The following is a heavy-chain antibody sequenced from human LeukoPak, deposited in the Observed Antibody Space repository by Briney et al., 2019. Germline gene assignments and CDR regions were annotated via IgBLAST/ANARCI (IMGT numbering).Heavy chain of an antibody. V-gene: IGHV1-69*05. J-gene: IGHJ6*03. CDR3: ARGVVPAVSYYYYMDV. CDR1: GGTFSSYA. CDR2: IIPIFGTA. Sequence: ASVKVSCKASGGTFSSYAISWVRQAPGQGLEWMGGIIPIFGTANYAQKFQGRVTITTDESTSTAYMELSSLRSEDTAVYYCARGVVPAVSYYYYMDVWGKGTTVTVSS. D-gene: IGHD2-2*01.